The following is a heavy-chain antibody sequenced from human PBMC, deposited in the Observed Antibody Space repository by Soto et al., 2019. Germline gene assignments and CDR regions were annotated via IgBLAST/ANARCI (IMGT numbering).Heavy chain of an antibody. CDR2: IYPGDSDT. V-gene: IGHV5-51*01. CDR3: ARGPRITIFGVVIPSHFDY. CDR1: GYSFTSYW. D-gene: IGHD3-3*01. Sequence: GESLKISCKGSGYSFTSYWIGWVRQMPGKGLEWMGIIYPGDSDTRYSPSFQGQVTISADKSISTAYLQWSSLKASDIAMYYCARGPRITIFGVVIPSHFDYWGQGTLVTVSS. J-gene: IGHJ4*02.